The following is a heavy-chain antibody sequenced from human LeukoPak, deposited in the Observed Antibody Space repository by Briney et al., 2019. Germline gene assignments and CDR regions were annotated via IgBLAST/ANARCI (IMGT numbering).Heavy chain of an antibody. CDR3: ARLLTTNWFDL. J-gene: IGHJ5*02. Sequence: SETLSLTCTVSGASISSRSYYWAWIRQPPGKGLEWIGSIYYTGSAYYNPSLKSRVTISVDTSKNQFSLKLRSVTAADTAVYYCARLLTTNWFDLWGQGTLVTVSS. D-gene: IGHD3-9*01. CDR2: IYYTGSA. V-gene: IGHV4-39*01. CDR1: GASISSRSYY.